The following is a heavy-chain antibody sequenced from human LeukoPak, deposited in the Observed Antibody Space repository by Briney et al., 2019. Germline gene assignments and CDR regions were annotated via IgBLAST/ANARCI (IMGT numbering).Heavy chain of an antibody. J-gene: IGHJ4*02. CDR1: GFTVSSNY. CDR2: IKSKTDGGTT. V-gene: IGHV3-15*01. Sequence: GGSLRLSCAASGFTVSSNYMSWVRQAPGKGLEWVGRIKSKTDGGTTDYASPVKGRFIISRDDSKNTLYLQMNSLKTEDTAVYYCTTGTPIDYWGQGTLVTVSS. CDR3: TTGTPIDY.